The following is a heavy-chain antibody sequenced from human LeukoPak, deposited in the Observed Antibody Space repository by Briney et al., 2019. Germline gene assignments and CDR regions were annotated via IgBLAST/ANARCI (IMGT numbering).Heavy chain of an antibody. CDR2: IRYDGINK. J-gene: IGHJ4*02. CDR1: GFSFSAYA. D-gene: IGHD6-13*01. CDR3: VKTGSGWYGDY. Sequence: PGGSLRLSCAASGFSFSAYAMYWVRQAPGKGPEWVALIRYDGINKYYGDSVKGRFTISRGNSKNMSYLQMNSLRAEDTAVYYCVKTGSGWYGDYWGQGARVTVSS. V-gene: IGHV3-30*02.